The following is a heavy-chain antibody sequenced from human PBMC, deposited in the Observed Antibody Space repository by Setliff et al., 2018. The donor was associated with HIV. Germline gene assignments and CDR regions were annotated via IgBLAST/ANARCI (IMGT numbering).Heavy chain of an antibody. Sequence: PSETLSLTCTVSGGSISSGNYYWNWIRQPAGKGLEWIGRFYTSGTIDYNPSLKSRVTISRDTSKNQFSLKLSSVTAADTAVYYCARIFGDQGYYYGMDVWGQGTAVTVSS. D-gene: IGHD3-3*01. CDR2: FYTSGTI. CDR1: GGSISSGNYY. CDR3: ARIFGDQGYYYGMDV. V-gene: IGHV4-61*02. J-gene: IGHJ6*02.